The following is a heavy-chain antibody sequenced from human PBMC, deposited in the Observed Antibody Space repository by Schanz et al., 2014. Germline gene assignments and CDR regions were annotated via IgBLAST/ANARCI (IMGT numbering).Heavy chain of an antibody. V-gene: IGHV1-2*02. D-gene: IGHD4-17*01. CDR3: ARELRLEYYFDY. Sequence: QVQLVQSGAEVKKPGASVKVSCQTSGYTFTGYYLHWVRKIPTQGLEWVGWINPLNGGTNYAQKFQGRVSMTRDTSINTAYMELSSLTSADTAVYYCARELRLEYYFDYWGQGTQVTVSS. J-gene: IGHJ4*02. CDR1: GYTFTGYY. CDR2: INPLNGGT.